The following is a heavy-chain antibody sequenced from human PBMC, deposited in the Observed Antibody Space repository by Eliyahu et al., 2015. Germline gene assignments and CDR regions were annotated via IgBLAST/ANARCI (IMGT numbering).Heavy chain of an antibody. D-gene: IGHD2-21*02. V-gene: IGHV3-23*01. Sequence: EVQLLXSGGGLVQPGGSLRLSCGASGFTFGNYAMSWVRQAPGKGLEGVAGITGSNFRTYYAASVKGRFTISRDNSKDTLFLQMNTLSVEDTAVYFCAKHIVVVTAGLDYWGQGTLVTVSP. J-gene: IGHJ4*02. CDR2: ITGSNFRT. CDR1: GFTFGNYA. CDR3: AKHIVVVTAGLDY.